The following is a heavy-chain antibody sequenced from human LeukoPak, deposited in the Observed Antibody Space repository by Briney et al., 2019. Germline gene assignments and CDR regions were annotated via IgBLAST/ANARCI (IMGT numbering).Heavy chain of an antibody. CDR1: GGSISISNW. V-gene: IGHV4-4*02. D-gene: IGHD3-22*01. J-gene: IGHJ4*02. Sequence: SGTLSLTCAVSGGSISISNWWSWVRQPPGKGLEWIGEIYHSGSTNYNPSLKSRVTISVDKSKNQFSLKLSSVTAADTAVYYCARGIHHYDSSGYYLDYWGQGTLVTVSS. CDR2: IYHSGST. CDR3: ARGIHHYDSSGYYLDY.